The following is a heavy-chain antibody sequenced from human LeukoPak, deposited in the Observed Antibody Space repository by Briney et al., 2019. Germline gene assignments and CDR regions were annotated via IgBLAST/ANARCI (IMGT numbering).Heavy chain of an antibody. V-gene: IGHV1-18*01. CDR1: GYTFTSYG. D-gene: IGHD2-2*01. J-gene: IGHJ6*02. CDR3: ARRASVGAAMFYYYGMDV. Sequence: SVKVSCKASGYTFTSYGISWVRQAPGQGLEWMGWISAYNGNTNYAQKLQGRVTMTTDTSTSTAYMELRSLRSDDTAVYYCARRASVGAAMFYYYGMDVWGQGTTVTVSS. CDR2: ISAYNGNT.